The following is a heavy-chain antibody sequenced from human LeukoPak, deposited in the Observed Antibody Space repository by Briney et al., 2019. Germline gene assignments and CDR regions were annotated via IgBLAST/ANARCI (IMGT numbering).Heavy chain of an antibody. D-gene: IGHD4-11*01. CDR1: GYGFSDVY. J-gene: IGHJ5*02. CDR3: ATSSTVTHTRGP. CDR2: INPHSGAT. Sequence: ASVKVSCKASGYGFSDVYFNWVRQAPGQGLEWMGWINPHSGATNYAQRFQGRVSVDASFDTAYMELSRLTSDDTAVYYCATSSTVTHTRGPWGQGTGVSVSS. V-gene: IGHV1-2*02.